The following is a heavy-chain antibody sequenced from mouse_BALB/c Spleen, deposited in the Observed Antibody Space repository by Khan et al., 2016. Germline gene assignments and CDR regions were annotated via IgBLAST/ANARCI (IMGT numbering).Heavy chain of an antibody. CDR3: ARSGWYFDV. CDR1: GFNIKDTY. Sequence: VQLKESGAELVKPGASVKLSCTTSGFNIKDTYMHWVKQRPEQGLEWIGRIDPANGNTKYDPKFQGKATITADTSSNTAYLQLSSLTSEDTAVYYCARSGWYFDVWGAGTTVTVSS. V-gene: IGHV14-3*02. D-gene: IGHD3-1*01. CDR2: IDPANGNT. J-gene: IGHJ1*01.